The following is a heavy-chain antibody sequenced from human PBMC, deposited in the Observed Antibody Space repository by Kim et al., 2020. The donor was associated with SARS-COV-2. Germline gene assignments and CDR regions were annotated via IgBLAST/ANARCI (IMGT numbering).Heavy chain of an antibody. CDR3: ASLSSSGYYYFDS. J-gene: IGHJ4*02. Sequence: SQTLSLTCAIFGDSVSGSTTAWNWIRQSPSRGLEWLGRTYYRSQWYNDYVVSLRGRITISPDTSNNQFSLQLNSVTPEDTAVYYCASLSSSGYYYFDSWGQGTLVTVSS. D-gene: IGHD6-19*01. CDR1: GDSVSGSTTA. V-gene: IGHV6-1*01. CDR2: TYYRSQWYN.